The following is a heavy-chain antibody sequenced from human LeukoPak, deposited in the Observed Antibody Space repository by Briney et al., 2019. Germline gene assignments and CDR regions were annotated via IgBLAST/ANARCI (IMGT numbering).Heavy chain of an antibody. D-gene: IGHD4-17*01. Sequence: GGSLRLSCAASGFTFSSYAMHWVRQAPGKGLEWVAVISYDGSNKYYADSVKGRFTISRDNSKNTLYLQMNRLGAEDTAVYYCAKGQRFYGEYYFDQWGQGTLVTVSS. CDR3: AKGQRFYGEYYFDQ. J-gene: IGHJ4*02. CDR1: GFTFSSYA. V-gene: IGHV3-30*04. CDR2: ISYDGSNK.